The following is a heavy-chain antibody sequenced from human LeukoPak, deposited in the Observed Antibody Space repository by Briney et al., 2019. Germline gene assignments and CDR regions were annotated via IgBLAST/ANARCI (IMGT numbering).Heavy chain of an antibody. CDR1: GFSFSSYA. D-gene: IGHD3-9*01. V-gene: IGHV3-23*01. J-gene: IGHJ4*02. CDR2: ISGSGGST. CDR3: ARRHYDILTGYYSLDY. Sequence: GGSLRLSCAASGFSFSSYAMSWVRQAPGKGLEWVSAISGSGGSTYYADSVKGRFTMSRDNSKNTLYLQMNSLRAEDTAVYYCARRHYDILTGYYSLDYWGQGTLVTVSS.